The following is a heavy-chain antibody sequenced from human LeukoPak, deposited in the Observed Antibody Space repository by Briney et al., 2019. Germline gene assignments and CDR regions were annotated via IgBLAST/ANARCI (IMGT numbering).Heavy chain of an antibody. D-gene: IGHD4-17*01. J-gene: IGHJ5*02. V-gene: IGHV1-2*02. CDR3: ARDMDGDYGDPMNWFDP. Sequence: GASVKVSCKASGYTFTGYYIHWVRQAPGQGLEWMGWINPHSGGTNYAQKFQGRVTMTRDTSISTAYMELSRLRSDDTAMYYCARDMDGDYGDPMNWFDPWGQGTLVTVSS. CDR2: INPHSGGT. CDR1: GYTFTGYY.